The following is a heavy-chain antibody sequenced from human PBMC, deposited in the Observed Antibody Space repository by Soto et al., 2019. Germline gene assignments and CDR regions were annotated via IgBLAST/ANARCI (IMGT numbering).Heavy chain of an antibody. CDR1: GFTFSGSA. J-gene: IGHJ3*02. D-gene: IGHD3-22*01. Sequence: GGSLRLSCAASGFTFSGSAMHWVRQASGKGLEWVGRIRSKANSYATAYAASVKGRFTISRDDSKNTAYLQMNSLKTEDTAVYYCTRIGVVDSSDYYYVYAFDIWGQGTLVTVSS. V-gene: IGHV3-73*01. CDR2: IRSKANSYAT. CDR3: TRIGVVDSSDYYYVYAFDI.